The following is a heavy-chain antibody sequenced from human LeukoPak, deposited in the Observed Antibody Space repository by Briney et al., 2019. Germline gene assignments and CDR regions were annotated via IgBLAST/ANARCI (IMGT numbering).Heavy chain of an antibody. Sequence: PGGSLRLSCAASGFTFSNYWMHWVRQAPGKGLVWVSRINSDGSSTNYADSVKGRFTISRDNAKNTLYLQMKSLRAEDTAFYYCATFSGYATYWGQGILVTVSS. CDR1: GFTFSNYW. D-gene: IGHD5-12*01. CDR3: ATFSGYATY. J-gene: IGHJ4*02. V-gene: IGHV3-74*01. CDR2: INSDGSST.